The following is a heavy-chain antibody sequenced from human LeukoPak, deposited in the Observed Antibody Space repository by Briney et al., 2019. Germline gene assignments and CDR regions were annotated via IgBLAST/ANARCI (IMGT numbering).Heavy chain of an antibody. CDR3: ARDGPAQMVDFDY. V-gene: IGHV1-2*02. D-gene: IGHD3-10*01. CDR2: IHPNNGAT. J-gene: IGHJ4*02. Sequence: VASVKVSCKASGYTFTGSGWYLYWLRQAPGQGLECVGWIHPNNGATLYAQKFQGRVAMTTDTSISTAYMGLSRLRPDDTAMYYCARDGPAQMVDFDYWGQGTLVTVSS. CDR1: GYTFTGSGWY.